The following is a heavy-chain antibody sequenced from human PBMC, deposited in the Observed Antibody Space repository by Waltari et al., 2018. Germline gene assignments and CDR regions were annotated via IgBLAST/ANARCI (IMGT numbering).Heavy chain of an antibody. V-gene: IGHV3-7*01. CDR2: IKQDGSEK. CDR3: ASSYGGNFR. D-gene: IGHD2-21*02. J-gene: IGHJ4*02. Sequence: EVQLVESGGGLVQPGGSLRLSCAASGFTFSSSWMSWVRQAPGKGLEWVANIKQDGSEKYYVDSVKGRFTISRDNAKNSLYLQMNSLRAEDTAVYYCASSYGGNFRWGQGTLVTVSS. CDR1: GFTFSSSW.